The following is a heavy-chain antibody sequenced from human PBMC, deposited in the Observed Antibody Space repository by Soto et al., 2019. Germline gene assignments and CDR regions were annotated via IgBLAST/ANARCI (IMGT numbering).Heavy chain of an antibody. V-gene: IGHV4-4*07. J-gene: IGHJ4*01. Sequence: KPSETLSLTXTVSGGSISGYYWSWIRQPAGKGLEWIGRIYTSGRTNYNTSLKSRVTMSVDTSKNQFSLKLSSVTAADTAVYYCARGGMGPTTYFDYWGLGTQVTVSS. CDR3: ARGGMGPTTYFDY. CDR2: IYTSGRT. CDR1: GGSISGYY. D-gene: IGHD1-26*01.